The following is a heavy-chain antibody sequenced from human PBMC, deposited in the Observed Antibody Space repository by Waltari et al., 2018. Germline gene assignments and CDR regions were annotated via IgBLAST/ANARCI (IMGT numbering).Heavy chain of an antibody. Sequence: QVQLVESGGGVVQPGRSLRLSCAASGFTFSDYGMNWVRQAPGKGLEWVAVIWSNGNNIYYADSVKGRFTIPRDNFKNMVYLQMNSLRVEDTAFYYCAIIQSGGYWGQGTLVTVSS. D-gene: IGHD4-4*01. J-gene: IGHJ4*02. CDR2: IWSNGNNI. CDR1: GFTFSDYG. V-gene: IGHV3-33*01. CDR3: AIIQSGGY.